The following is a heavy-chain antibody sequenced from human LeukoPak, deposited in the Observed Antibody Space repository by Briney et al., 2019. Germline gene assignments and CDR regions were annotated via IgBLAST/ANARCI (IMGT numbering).Heavy chain of an antibody. J-gene: IGHJ1*01. CDR3: ASPGYYDSSGYSFQH. Sequence: SETLSLTCTVSGGSISSYYWSWLRQPPGKGLEWIGYIYYSGSTNYNPPLKSRVTISVDTSKNQFSLKLSSVTAADTAVYYCASPGYYDSSGYSFQHVGQGTLVTVSS. CDR1: GGSISSYY. CDR2: IYYSGST. D-gene: IGHD3-22*01. V-gene: IGHV4-59*01.